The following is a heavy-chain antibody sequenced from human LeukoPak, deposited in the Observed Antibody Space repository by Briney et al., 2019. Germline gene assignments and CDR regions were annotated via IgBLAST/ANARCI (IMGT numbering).Heavy chain of an antibody. CDR3: AGDMVRGVILRRVLEY. CDR2: IIPIFGTA. V-gene: IGHV1-69*13. D-gene: IGHD3-10*01. Sequence: SVKVSCKASGGTFSSYAISWVRQAPGQGLEWMGGIIPIFGTANYAQKFQGRVTITADESTSTAYMELSSLRSEDTAVYYCAGDMVRGVILRRVLEYWGQGTLVTVSS. J-gene: IGHJ4*02. CDR1: GGTFSSYA.